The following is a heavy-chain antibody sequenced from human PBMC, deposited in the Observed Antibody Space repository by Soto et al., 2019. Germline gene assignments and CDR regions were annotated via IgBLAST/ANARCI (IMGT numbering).Heavy chain of an antibody. V-gene: IGHV1-46*01. CDR2: INPSGGST. CDR3: ARVLAVAGTQSWFDP. CDR1: GYTFTSYY. Sequence: QVQLVQSGAEVKKPGASVKVSCKASGYTFTSYYMHWVRQAPGQGLEWMGIINPSGGSTSYAQKFQGRVTMTRDTSTSTVYMELSSLRSEDTAVYYCARVLAVAGTQSWFDPWGQGTLVTVSS. D-gene: IGHD6-19*01. J-gene: IGHJ5*02.